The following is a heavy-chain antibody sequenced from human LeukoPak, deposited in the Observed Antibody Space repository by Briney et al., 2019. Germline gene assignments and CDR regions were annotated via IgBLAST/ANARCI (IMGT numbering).Heavy chain of an antibody. J-gene: IGHJ4*02. CDR1: GGSISSGGYY. CDR2: IYYSGST. CDR3: ACGAANSPLSGL. D-gene: IGHD6-25*01. Sequence: TSETLSLTCTVSGGSISSGGYYWSWIRQHPGKGLEWIGYIYYSGSTYYNPSLKSRVTISVDTSKNQFFLKLSSVTAADTAVYYCACGAANSPLSGLWGQGTLVTVSS. V-gene: IGHV4-31*03.